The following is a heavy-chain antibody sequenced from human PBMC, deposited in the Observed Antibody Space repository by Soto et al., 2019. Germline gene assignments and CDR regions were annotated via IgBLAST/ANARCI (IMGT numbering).Heavy chain of an antibody. CDR1: GGTFSSYA. J-gene: IGHJ4*02. CDR2: IIPIFGTA. Sequence: GASVKVSCKSSGGTFSSYASSWMRQAPGQGLEWMGGIIPIFGTANYAQKFQGRVTITADESTSTAYMELSSLRSEDAAVYYCARGLYGDPVYWGQGTLVTVSS. V-gene: IGHV1-69*13. CDR3: ARGLYGDPVY. D-gene: IGHD4-17*01.